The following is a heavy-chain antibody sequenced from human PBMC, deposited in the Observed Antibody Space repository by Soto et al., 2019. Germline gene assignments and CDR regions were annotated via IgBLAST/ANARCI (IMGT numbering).Heavy chain of an antibody. V-gene: IGHV4-59*01. CDR3: ARTYGFWSGPIEGESYYFDY. CDR2: IYYSGST. Sequence: SATPCHPCPATRAPIWSYYCSLIPQPPGQGLEWIGYIYYSGSTNYNPSLKSRVTISVDTSKNQFSLKLSSVTAADTAVYYCARTYGFWSGPIEGESYYFDYWGQGTLVTVSS. J-gene: IGHJ4*02. CDR1: RAPIWSYY. D-gene: IGHD3-3*01.